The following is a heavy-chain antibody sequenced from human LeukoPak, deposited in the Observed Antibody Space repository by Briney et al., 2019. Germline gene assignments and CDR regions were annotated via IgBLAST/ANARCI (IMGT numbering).Heavy chain of an antibody. J-gene: IGHJ4*02. Sequence: ASVKVSCETSGYTFSDFGMSWVRQAPGQGLEWMGWISAYNGDTNYAHNLQGRVTMTTDTSTSTAYMELRSLRSDDTAVYYCARGRPSDYLGRGTLVTVSS. V-gene: IGHV1-18*01. CDR1: GYTFSDFG. CDR2: ISAYNGDT. CDR3: ARGRPSDY.